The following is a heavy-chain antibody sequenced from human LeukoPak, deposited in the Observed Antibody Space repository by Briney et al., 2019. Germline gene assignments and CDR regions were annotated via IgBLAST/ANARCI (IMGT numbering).Heavy chain of an antibody. CDR3: ARRLAASDAFDI. CDR1: GGSFSTYY. D-gene: IGHD2-21*01. V-gene: IGHV4-59*08. CDR2: IYYSGST. J-gene: IGHJ3*02. Sequence: SETLSLTCTVSGGSFSTYYWSWFRQPPGKGLERIAYIYYSGSTNYSPSLKSRVTISVDTSKNQFSLKLSSVTAADTAVYYCARRLAASDAFDIWGQGTMVTVSS.